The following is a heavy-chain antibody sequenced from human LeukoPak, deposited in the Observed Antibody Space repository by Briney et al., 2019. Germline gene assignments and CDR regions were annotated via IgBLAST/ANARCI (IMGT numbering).Heavy chain of an antibody. D-gene: IGHD7-27*01. CDR2: ISYDGCNK. CDR1: GFTFSSYG. Sequence: GGSLRLSCAASGFTFSSYGMHWVRQAPGKGLEWVAVISYDGCNKYYADSVRGRFTISRDNSKNTLYLQMNSLRAEDTAVYYCAKDLGRPRDYWGQGTLVTVSS. J-gene: IGHJ4*02. CDR3: AKDLGRPRDY. V-gene: IGHV3-30*18.